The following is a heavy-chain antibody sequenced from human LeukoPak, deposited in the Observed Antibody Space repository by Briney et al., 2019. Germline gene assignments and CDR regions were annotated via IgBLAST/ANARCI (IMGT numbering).Heavy chain of an antibody. CDR1: GFTFDDYA. D-gene: IGHD5-18*01. CDR3: AKDSGPRGYSYGYFDY. Sequence: GGSLRLSCAASGFTFDDYAMHWVRQAPGKGLEWVSGISWNSGSIGYADSVKGRFTISRDNAKNSLYLQTNSLRAEDTALYYCAKDSGPRGYSYGYFDYWGQGTLVTVSS. J-gene: IGHJ4*02. V-gene: IGHV3-9*01. CDR2: ISWNSGSI.